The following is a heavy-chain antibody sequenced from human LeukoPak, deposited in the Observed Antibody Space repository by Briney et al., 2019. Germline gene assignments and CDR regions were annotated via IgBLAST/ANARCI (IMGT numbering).Heavy chain of an antibody. V-gene: IGHV3-23*01. CDR3: AKQSAGVTTGYFDY. Sequence: GGSPRLSCAASGFTFSAYAMSWVRQAPGKGLEWVSSISDSAGSTYYAASVTGRFTISRDSSRTTLYLQVNSLRAEDTAVYYCAKQSAGVTTGYFDYWGQGTLVTVSS. CDR1: GFTFSAYA. D-gene: IGHD1-26*01. J-gene: IGHJ4*02. CDR2: ISDSAGST.